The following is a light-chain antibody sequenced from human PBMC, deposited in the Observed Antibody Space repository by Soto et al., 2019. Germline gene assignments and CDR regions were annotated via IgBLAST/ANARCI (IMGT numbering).Light chain of an antibody. Sequence: QSVLTQPASVSGSPGQSITISCTGSSSDIGAFNYVAWYQQHPGKAPKLIIHGVTNRPSGVYSRFSGSKSDYTASLTISGLQAEDEADYYCSSYTTAFFYVFGTGTKLTVL. CDR3: SSYTTAFFYV. J-gene: IGLJ1*01. CDR1: SSDIGAFNY. CDR2: GVT. V-gene: IGLV2-14*01.